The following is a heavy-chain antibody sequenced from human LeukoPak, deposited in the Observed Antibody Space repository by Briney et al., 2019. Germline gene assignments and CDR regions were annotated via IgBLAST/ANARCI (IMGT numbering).Heavy chain of an antibody. D-gene: IGHD2-2*02. V-gene: IGHV1-8*01. CDR1: GYTFTSYD. CDR2: MNPNSGNT. Sequence: ASVKVSCKASGYTFTSYDINWVRQATGQGLEWMGWMNPNSGNTGYAQKFRGRVTMTRNTSISTAYMELSSLRSEDTAVYYCARSRKQLYWFDPWGQGTLVTVSS. CDR3: ARSRKQLYWFDP. J-gene: IGHJ5*02.